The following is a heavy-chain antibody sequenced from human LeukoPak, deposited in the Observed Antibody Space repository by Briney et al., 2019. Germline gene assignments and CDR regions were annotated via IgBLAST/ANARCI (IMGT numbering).Heavy chain of an antibody. CDR2: IYSGGGA. J-gene: IGHJ4*02. Sequence: TGGSLRLSCAASGFTVSSNYMSWVRQAPGKGLECVSVIYSGGGAYYADSVKGRFTISRDNAKNSLFLQMNSLRAEDTAVYYCARERGLLYFGEHDYWGQGTLVTVSS. CDR1: GFTVSSNY. CDR3: ARERGLLYFGEHDY. V-gene: IGHV3-53*01. D-gene: IGHD3-10*01.